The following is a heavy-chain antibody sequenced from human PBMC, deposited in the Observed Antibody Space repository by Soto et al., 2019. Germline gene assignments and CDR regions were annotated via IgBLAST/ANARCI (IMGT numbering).Heavy chain of an antibody. CDR2: TNQDGSEK. D-gene: IGHD1-26*01. Sequence: EVHLVESGGGLVQTGGSLRLSCAIFEGTVIRDWMNWVRQAPGKGLEWVAHTNQDGSEKYYVDSVKGRFTISRDNDKNSWYLQMSGLRAEATAMYYCSGGVGDAFWGQGTLVTVSS. J-gene: IGHJ4*02. V-gene: IGHV3-7*04. CDR3: SGGVGDAF. CDR1: EGTVIRDW.